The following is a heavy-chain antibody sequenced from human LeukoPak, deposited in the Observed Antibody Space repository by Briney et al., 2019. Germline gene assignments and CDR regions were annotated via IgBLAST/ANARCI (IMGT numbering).Heavy chain of an antibody. J-gene: IGHJ5*02. CDR3: ARRNGHTWDVGNWFDP. D-gene: IGHD5-24*01. V-gene: IGHV4-39*01. CDR2: ISYNGIT. Sequence: SETLSLTCSLSGDSLRTNNYFWAWIRQPPGMGLEWIGSISYNGITYYNPFLTSRAVVSVDTSKNQFSLILNSVTAADTAVYYCARRNGHTWDVGNWFDPWGQGTLVTVSS. CDR1: GDSLRTNNYF.